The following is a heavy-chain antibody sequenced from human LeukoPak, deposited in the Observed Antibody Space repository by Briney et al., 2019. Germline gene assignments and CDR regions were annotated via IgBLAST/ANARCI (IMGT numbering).Heavy chain of an antibody. D-gene: IGHD2-15*01. CDR2: IYHSGGT. J-gene: IGHJ4*03. V-gene: IGHV4-30-4*01. Sequence: TLSLTCTVSGGSVSSGDYYWSWIRQPPGKGLEWIGYIYHSGGTYYNPPLKSRVTISVDTSKNQFSLKLTSVTAADTAVYYCARVTCSGGSCYSFDYWGTGTTVIVSS. CDR1: GGSVSSGDYY. CDR3: ARVTCSGGSCYSFDY.